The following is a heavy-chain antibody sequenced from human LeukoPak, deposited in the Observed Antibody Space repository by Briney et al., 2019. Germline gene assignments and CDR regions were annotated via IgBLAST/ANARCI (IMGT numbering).Heavy chain of an antibody. CDR3: ARAVADDFWSGYFLGI. J-gene: IGHJ3*02. CDR1: GGSISSSSYY. Sequence: SETLSLTCTVSGGSISSSSYYWGWIRQPPGKGLEGIGSIYYSGSTYYNPSLKSRVTISVDTSKNQFSLKLSSVTAADTAVYYCARAVADDFWSGYFLGIWGQGTMVTVSS. CDR2: IYYSGST. D-gene: IGHD3-3*01. V-gene: IGHV4-39*07.